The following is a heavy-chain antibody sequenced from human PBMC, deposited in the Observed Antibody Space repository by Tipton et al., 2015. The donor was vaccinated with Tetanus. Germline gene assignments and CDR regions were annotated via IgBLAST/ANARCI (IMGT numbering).Heavy chain of an antibody. CDR1: GASISTYY. Sequence: TLSLTCTVSGASISTYYWSWIRQPPGKGLEWIGHIYYSGSTNYNPSLKSRVTISVDTPKNQFSLKLSSVTAGDTAVYYCGRDRTIWGGGSCYGIPGAFDIWGQGTMVTVSS. V-gene: IGHV4-59*01. CDR2: IYYSGST. J-gene: IGHJ3*02. CDR3: GRDRTIWGGGSCYGIPGAFDI. D-gene: IGHD2-15*01.